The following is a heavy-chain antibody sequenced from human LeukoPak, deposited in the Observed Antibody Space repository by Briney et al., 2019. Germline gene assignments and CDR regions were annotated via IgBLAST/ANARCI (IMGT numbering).Heavy chain of an antibody. J-gene: IGHJ5*02. CDR2: IYYTGRT. D-gene: IGHD5-12*01. CDR1: GGCISSYY. Sequence: SETLSLTCTVSGGCISSYYWSWIRQPPGRGLEWIGYIYYTGRTNYNPSLKSRVTISVDTSKNQFSLKLSSVTAADTAVYYCARDRGYSGYGGGYNWFDPWGQGTLVTVSS. V-gene: IGHV4-59*01. CDR3: ARDRGYSGYGGGYNWFDP.